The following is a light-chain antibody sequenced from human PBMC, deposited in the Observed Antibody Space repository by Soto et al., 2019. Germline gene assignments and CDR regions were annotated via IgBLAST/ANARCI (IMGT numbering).Light chain of an antibody. CDR2: GNS. Sequence: QSVLTQPPSVSGAPGQRDTISCTGSSSNIGAGYDVHWYQQLPGTPPKLLIYGNSNRPSGVPDRFSGSKSGTSASLAITGLQAEDEADYYCQSYDSSLSGYVFGTGTKVTVL. J-gene: IGLJ1*01. CDR3: QSYDSSLSGYV. V-gene: IGLV1-40*01. CDR1: SSNIGAGYD.